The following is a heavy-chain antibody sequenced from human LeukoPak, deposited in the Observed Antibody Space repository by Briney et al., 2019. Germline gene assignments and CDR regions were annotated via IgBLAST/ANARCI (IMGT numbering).Heavy chain of an antibody. J-gene: IGHJ4*02. D-gene: IGHD4-11*01. CDR3: ASGFYRGASERSFDY. V-gene: IGHV4-31*03. Sequence: SETLSLTCTVSGGSISAAGYYWSWIRQLPGKGLEWIGYIYHSGDTYYNPSLKSRVSISGDTSKNQFSLNLTSVTAADTAVYYCASGFYRGASERSFDYWGQGTLVTVSS. CDR1: GGSISAAGYY. CDR2: IYHSGDT.